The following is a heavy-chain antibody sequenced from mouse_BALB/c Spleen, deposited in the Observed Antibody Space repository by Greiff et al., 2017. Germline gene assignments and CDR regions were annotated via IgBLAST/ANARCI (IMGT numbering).Heavy chain of an antibody. D-gene: IGHD1-1*01. Sequence: DVQLQESGPGLVKPSQSLSLTCTVTGYSITSDYAWNWIRQFPGNKLEWMGYISYSGSTSYNPSLKSRISITRDTSKNQFFLQLNSVTTEDTATYYCARSGYYGSIDYWGQGTTLTVSS. CDR1: GYSITSDYA. V-gene: IGHV3-2*02. CDR2: ISYSGST. J-gene: IGHJ2*01. CDR3: ARSGYYGSIDY.